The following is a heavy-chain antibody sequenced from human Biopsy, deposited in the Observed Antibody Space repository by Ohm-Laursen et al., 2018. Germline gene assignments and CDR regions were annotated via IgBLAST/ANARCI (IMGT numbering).Heavy chain of an antibody. D-gene: IGHD4-23*01. CDR2: INHSGRT. V-gene: IGHV4-34*01. CDR3: ARGSNEYGGLYFPH. J-gene: IGHJ1*01. Sequence: GTLSLTCAVYGESFNGYYWSWIRQTPGKGLEWIGEINHSGRTNYNPSLKSRVTISVDTSKNQFSLKVRSVAAADTAVYYCARGSNEYGGLYFPHWGQGTLVTVSS. CDR1: GESFNGYY.